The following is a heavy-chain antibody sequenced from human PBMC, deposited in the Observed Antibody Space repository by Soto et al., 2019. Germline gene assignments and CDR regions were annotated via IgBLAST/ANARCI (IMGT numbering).Heavy chain of an antibody. Sequence: GGSLRLSCAASEFTVSSNCMSWVRQAPGKGLEWVSLIYSGGSTYYADSVKGRFTISRDNSKNTLYLQMNSLRAEDTAVYYCARQTVVSDYYYYYALDVWGQGTTVTVSS. J-gene: IGHJ6*02. V-gene: IGHV3-66*04. CDR2: IYSGGST. CDR3: ARQTVVSDYYYYYALDV. D-gene: IGHD2-15*01. CDR1: EFTVSSNC.